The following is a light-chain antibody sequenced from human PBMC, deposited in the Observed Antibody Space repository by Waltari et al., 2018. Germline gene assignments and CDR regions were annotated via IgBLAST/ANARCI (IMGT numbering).Light chain of an antibody. J-gene: IGKJ1*01. Sequence: CRTSQDVKNYFAGYQQKPGKAPELLIYTATFLQTGVPSRFSGSGSGTDFTLTISSLQSEDFATYFCQQNYAFPRTFGQGTKVEVK. V-gene: IGKV1D-8*01. CDR3: QQNYAFPRT. CDR1: QDVKNY. CDR2: TAT.